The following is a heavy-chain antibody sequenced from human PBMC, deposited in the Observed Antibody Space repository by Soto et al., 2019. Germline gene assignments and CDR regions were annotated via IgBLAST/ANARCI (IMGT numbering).Heavy chain of an antibody. Sequence: QVQLQESGPGLVKPSQTLSLTCTVSGGSISSGGYYWSWIRQHPGKGLEWIGYIYYSGSTYYNPSPQGRVHISVDTSKSQSSLKLRSVTAAATAVDYCARVPGPWGQGTLVTVSS. CDR3: ARVPGP. CDR2: IYYSGST. V-gene: IGHV4-31*03. D-gene: IGHD2-2*01. CDR1: GGSISSGGYY. J-gene: IGHJ5*02.